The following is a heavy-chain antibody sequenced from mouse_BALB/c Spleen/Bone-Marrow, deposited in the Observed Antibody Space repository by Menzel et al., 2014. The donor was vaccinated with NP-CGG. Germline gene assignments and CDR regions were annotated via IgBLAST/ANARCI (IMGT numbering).Heavy chain of an antibody. Sequence: VQLKESGGGLVQPGGSLKLSCAASGFTFSSYGMSWVRQTPDKRLELVATINSNGGSTYYPDSVKGRFTISRDNAKNTRYLQMSSLKSEDTAMYYCARDYYGSSDYWGQGTTLTVSS. V-gene: IGHV5-6-3*01. D-gene: IGHD1-1*01. CDR3: ARDYYGSSDY. CDR1: GFTFSSYG. CDR2: INSNGGST. J-gene: IGHJ2*01.